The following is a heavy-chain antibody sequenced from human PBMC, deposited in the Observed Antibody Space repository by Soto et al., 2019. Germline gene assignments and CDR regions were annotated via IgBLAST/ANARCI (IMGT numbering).Heavy chain of an antibody. J-gene: IGHJ6*02. CDR1: RFAFGTYG. CDR3: AKLTCSGGSCYSPENYYYGMDV. CDR2: ISYDGSKK. V-gene: IGHV3-30*18. Sequence: PGGSLRLSCAASRFAFGTYGMHWVRQAPGKGLEWVAFISYDGSKKYYADSVKGRFTISRDNSKNTLYLQMNSLRAEDTAVYYCAKLTCSGGSCYSPENYYYGMDVWGQGTTVTVSS. D-gene: IGHD2-15*01.